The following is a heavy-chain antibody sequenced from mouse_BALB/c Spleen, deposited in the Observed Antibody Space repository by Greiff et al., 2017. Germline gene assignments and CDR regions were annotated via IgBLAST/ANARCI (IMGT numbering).Heavy chain of an antibody. J-gene: IGHJ3*01. CDR3: AREGGSAFAY. Sequence: VQLVESGPGLVAPSQSLSITCTVSGFSLTSYGVHWVRQPPGKGLEWLGVIWAGGSTNYNSALMSRLSISKDNSKSQVFLKMNSLQTDDTAMYYCAREGGSAFAYWGQGTLVTVSA. V-gene: IGHV2-9*02. CDR2: IWAGGST. CDR1: GFSLTSYG.